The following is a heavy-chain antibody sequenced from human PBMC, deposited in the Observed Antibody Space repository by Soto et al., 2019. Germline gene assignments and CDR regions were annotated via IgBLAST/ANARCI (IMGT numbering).Heavy chain of an antibody. V-gene: IGHV3-53*05. Sequence: GGSLRLSCAASGFSVSSNYMNWVRQAPGKGLEWLSVIYSGGDTHYADSVKGRFSVSRDNSENRGYFEMKSLRVHDTAIYYSARAPFSHSSHDTSGFQKWGLGTQVTVSS. CDR2: IYSGGDT. J-gene: IGHJ4*02. D-gene: IGHD3-22*01. CDR1: GFSVSSNY. CDR3: ARAPFSHSSHDTSGFQK.